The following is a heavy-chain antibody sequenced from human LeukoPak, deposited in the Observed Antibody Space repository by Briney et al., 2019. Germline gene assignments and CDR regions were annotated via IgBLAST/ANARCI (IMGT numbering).Heavy chain of an antibody. D-gene: IGHD3-22*01. CDR2: IYHSGST. V-gene: IGHV4-39*07. CDR1: GGSISSSSYY. CDR3: ARIDYYDSSGYLGERAFDI. Sequence: SETLSLTCTVSGGSISSSSYYWGWIRQPPGKGLEWIGSIYHSGSTYYNPSLKSRVTISVDTSKNQFSLKLSSVTAADTAVYYCARIDYYDSSGYLGERAFDIWGQGTMVTASS. J-gene: IGHJ3*02.